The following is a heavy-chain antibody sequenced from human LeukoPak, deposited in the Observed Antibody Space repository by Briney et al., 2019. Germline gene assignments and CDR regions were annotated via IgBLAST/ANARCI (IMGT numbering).Heavy chain of an antibody. CDR3: ARRHCSGGRCYGEFDY. J-gene: IGHJ4*02. CDR1: GYRFSNDW. Sequence: GEPLKISCKGSGYRFSNDWIGWVRQMPGKGLEWMRLIYPDVSDTKYSPSFQAQVSISAENSINTAYLQCGSLKASDTAMYYCARRHCSGGRCYGEFDYWGQGTVVTVSS. V-gene: IGHV5-51*01. CDR2: IYPDVSDT. D-gene: IGHD2-15*01.